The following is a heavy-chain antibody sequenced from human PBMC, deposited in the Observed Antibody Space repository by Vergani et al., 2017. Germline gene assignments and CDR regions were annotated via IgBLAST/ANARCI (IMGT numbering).Heavy chain of an antibody. J-gene: IGHJ5*01. CDR3: ARWGNEKRLDS. Sequence: QVQLVESEGGVVQPGRSLTLSCVASGFTFSSHGMHWVRQAPGKGLEWVAVIWYDGSNKYYGDSVKARFTISRDNSKNTLYLQMNSLRVEDTAVYYCARWGNEKRLDSWRQGTLVTVSS. CDR1: GFTFSSHG. V-gene: IGHV3-33*01. D-gene: IGHD1-1*01. CDR2: IWYDGSNK.